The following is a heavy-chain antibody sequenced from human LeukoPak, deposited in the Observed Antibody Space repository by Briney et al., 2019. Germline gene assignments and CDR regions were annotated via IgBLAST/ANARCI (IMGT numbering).Heavy chain of an antibody. D-gene: IGHD3-9*01. J-gene: IGHJ4*02. CDR1: GYTFTDYY. V-gene: IGHV1-2*06. Sequence: ASVKVSCKASGYTFTDYYMHWVRQAPGQGLEWMGRINPNSGGTNYAQKFQGRVTMTRDTSISTAYMELSRLRSDDTAVYYCARDRGHYDILTGYPTCWDYWGQGTLVTVSS. CDR3: ARDRGHYDILTGYPTCWDY. CDR2: INPNSGGT.